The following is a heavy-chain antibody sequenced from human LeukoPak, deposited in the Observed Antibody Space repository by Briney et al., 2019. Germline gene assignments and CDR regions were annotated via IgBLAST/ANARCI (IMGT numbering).Heavy chain of an antibody. V-gene: IGHV3-72*01. D-gene: IGHD3-16*01. CDR2: IRRKGQSYTT. CDR1: GFTFSDYI. Sequence: GGSLRLSCAASGFTFSDYIMDWVRQAPGKGLEWIGRIRRKGQSYTTEYAASVKGRFTISRDDSESSLYLHMNSLKTEDTAVSYCSRDGGEGGRRAFDIWGQGTMVTVSS. J-gene: IGHJ3*02. CDR3: SRDGGEGGRRAFDI.